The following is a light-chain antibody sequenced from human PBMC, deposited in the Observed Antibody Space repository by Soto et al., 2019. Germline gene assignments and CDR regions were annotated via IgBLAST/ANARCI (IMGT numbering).Light chain of an antibody. CDR2: GAS. J-gene: IGKJ1*01. CDR3: QQYNNGPRT. V-gene: IGKV3-15*01. Sequence: EIVMTQSPATLSVYPGXXATLSCRASQSVSSTLALYQQKPGQAPRLLIYGASTMDTGIPARFSGSGSGTECTLTISSLQSEDFAVSYCQQYNNGPRTFGQGTKVEIK. CDR1: QSVSST.